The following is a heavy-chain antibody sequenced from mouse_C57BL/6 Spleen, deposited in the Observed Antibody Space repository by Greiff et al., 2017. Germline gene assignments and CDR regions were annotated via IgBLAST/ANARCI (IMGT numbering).Heavy chain of an antibody. CDR2: ISGGGGNT. V-gene: IGHV5-9*01. J-gene: IGHJ1*03. CDR1: GFTFSSYT. Sequence: DVKLVESGGGLVKPGGSLKLSCAASGFTFSSYTMSWVRQTPETRLEWVATISGGGGNTYYPESVKGRFTISRDKAKNTQYLQMSSLRAEDTVFYYCARQTYFDVWGTGTTVTVSS. CDR3: ARQTYFDV.